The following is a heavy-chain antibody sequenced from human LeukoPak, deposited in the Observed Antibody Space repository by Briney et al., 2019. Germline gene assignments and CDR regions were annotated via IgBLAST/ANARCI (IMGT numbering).Heavy chain of an antibody. Sequence: ASVKVSCKVSGYTLTELSMHWVRQAPGKGLEWMGGFDPEDGETIYAQKFQGRVTMTRNTSISTAYMELSSLRSEDTAVYYCAIRSRLGLGDAFDIWGQGTMVTVSS. V-gene: IGHV1-24*01. D-gene: IGHD7-27*01. CDR1: GYTLTELS. CDR2: FDPEDGET. CDR3: AIRSRLGLGDAFDI. J-gene: IGHJ3*02.